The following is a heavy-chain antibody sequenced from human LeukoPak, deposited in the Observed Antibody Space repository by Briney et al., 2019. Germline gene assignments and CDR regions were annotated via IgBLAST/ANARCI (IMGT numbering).Heavy chain of an antibody. Sequence: GGSLRLSCGASGFTFSTYSMHWVRQAPGKGLQWVSYISSSSDSIYYADSVKGRFTVSRDNAKNSLLLQMNSLRAEDTAVYYCTRAAAAVTGDYWGQGTLVTVSS. CDR2: ISSSSDSI. CDR3: TRAAAAVTGDY. CDR1: GFTFSTYS. D-gene: IGHD6-13*01. V-gene: IGHV3-48*01. J-gene: IGHJ4*02.